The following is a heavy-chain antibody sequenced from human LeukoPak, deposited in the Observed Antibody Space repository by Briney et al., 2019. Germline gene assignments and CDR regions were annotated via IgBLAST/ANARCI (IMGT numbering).Heavy chain of an antibody. CDR2: IYYSGST. Sequence: SETLSLTCTVSGGPISSYYWSWIRQPPRKGLEWIGYIYYSGSTNYNPSLKSRVTISVDTSKNQFSLKLSSVTAADTAVYYCARDRGFGDYPFFDIWGQGTMVTVSS. CDR3: ARDRGFGDYPFFDI. V-gene: IGHV4-59*01. CDR1: GGPISSYY. D-gene: IGHD4-17*01. J-gene: IGHJ3*02.